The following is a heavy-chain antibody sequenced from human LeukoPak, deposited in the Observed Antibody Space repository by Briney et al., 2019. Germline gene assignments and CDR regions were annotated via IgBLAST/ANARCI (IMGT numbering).Heavy chain of an antibody. V-gene: IGHV4-39*01. J-gene: IGHJ4*02. CDR3: ARGHCFGGDCYFDY. CDR1: GGSITSSSYY. D-gene: IGHD2-21*02. CDR2: IYYSGST. Sequence: SETLSLTCAVSGGSITSSSYYWGWIRQPPGKGLEWIGSIYYSGSTYYNPSLKSRVAISVDTSKNQFSLKLSSVTAADTAVHYCARGHCFGGDCYFDYWGPGTLVTVSS.